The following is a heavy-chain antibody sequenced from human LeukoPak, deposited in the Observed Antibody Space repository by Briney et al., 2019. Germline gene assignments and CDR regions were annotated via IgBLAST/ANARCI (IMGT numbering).Heavy chain of an antibody. CDR3: AGIPNYSSGWYGSTPFDY. CDR1: GYTFTSYV. CDR2: ISAYNYNT. Sequence: GASVKVSRKASGYTFTSYVISWVRQAPGQGLEWMGWISAYNYNTKYAQKFQGRVTMTTDTSTTTAYMELRSLRSDDTAVYYCAGIPNYSSGWYGSTPFDYWGQGTLVTVSS. V-gene: IGHV1-18*01. J-gene: IGHJ4*02. D-gene: IGHD6-19*01.